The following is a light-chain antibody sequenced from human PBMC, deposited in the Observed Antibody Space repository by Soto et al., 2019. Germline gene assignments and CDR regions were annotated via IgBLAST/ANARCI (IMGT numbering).Light chain of an antibody. CDR2: EVR. CDR3: CSYASSSTYV. Sequence: QSALTQPASVSGSPGQSVTISCTGTSNNVGSYQAISWHQQHPGKAPKLILYEVRQRPSGVSDRCSGSKAGNTASLSISVVQDEDEADYYCCSYASSSTYVFGAGTKLTVL. CDR1: SNNVGSYQA. V-gene: IGLV2-23*02. J-gene: IGLJ1*01.